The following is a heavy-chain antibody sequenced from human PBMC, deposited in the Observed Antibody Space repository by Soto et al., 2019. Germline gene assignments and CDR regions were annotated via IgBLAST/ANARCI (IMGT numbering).Heavy chain of an antibody. CDR3: AKCPGVAAAGPPFDP. D-gene: IGHD6-13*01. CDR2: ISYDGGNK. Sequence: GGSLRLSCAASGFTFSSYGIHWVRQAPGKGLEWVAVISYDGGNKYYADSVKGRFTISRDNSKNTLYLQMNSLRSEDTAVYYCAKCPGVAAAGPPFDPWGQGTLVTVSS. J-gene: IGHJ5*02. V-gene: IGHV3-30*18. CDR1: GFTFSSYG.